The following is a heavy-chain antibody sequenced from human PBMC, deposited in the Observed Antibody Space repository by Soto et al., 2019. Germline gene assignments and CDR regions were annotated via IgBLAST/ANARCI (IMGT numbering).Heavy chain of an antibody. CDR1: WGTFRRHA. V-gene: IGHV1-69*01. CDR3: ARGAAAGTNWFDP. J-gene: IGHJ5*02. Sequence: SGEGSCKGSWGTFRRHAIRWGGQGPGQGLEGKGGIIPIFGTANYAQKFQGRVTITADESTSTAYMELSSLRSEDTAVYYCARGAAAGTNWFDPWGQGTLVTVSS. CDR2: IIPIFGTA. D-gene: IGHD6-13*01.